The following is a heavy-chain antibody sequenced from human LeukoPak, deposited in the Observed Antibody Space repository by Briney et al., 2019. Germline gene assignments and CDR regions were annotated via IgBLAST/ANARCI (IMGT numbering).Heavy chain of an antibody. D-gene: IGHD1-26*01. Sequence: PSETLSLTCTISGGSISRDTDYWGWIRQPPGKGLEWIGNINYGGSTYSNPSLKSRVTMSVDTSKRQLSLKLISVTAADTAVYYCARQSGGYGLIDDWGQGTLVAVSS. CDR3: ARQSGGYGLIDD. V-gene: IGHV4-39*07. J-gene: IGHJ4*02. CDR2: INYGGST. CDR1: GGSISRDTDY.